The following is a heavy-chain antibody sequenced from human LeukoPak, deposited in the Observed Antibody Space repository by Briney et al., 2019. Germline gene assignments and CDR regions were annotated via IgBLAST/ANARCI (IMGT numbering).Heavy chain of an antibody. D-gene: IGHD6-19*01. V-gene: IGHV4-59*08. J-gene: IGHJ4*02. Sequence: SETLSLTCTVSGASIRRYHWSWIRQPPGKGLEWIGYIDNSGNTKYNPSLKSRGTISVDTSKNQFSLKLSSVTAADTAVYFCAHSTGWPDFDFWGQGALVTVSS. CDR2: IDNSGNT. CDR3: AHSTGWPDFDF. CDR1: GASIRRYH.